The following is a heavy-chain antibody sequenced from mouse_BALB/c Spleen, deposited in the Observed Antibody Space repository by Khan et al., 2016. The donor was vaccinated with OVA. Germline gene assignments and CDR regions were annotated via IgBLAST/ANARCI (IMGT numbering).Heavy chain of an antibody. J-gene: IGHJ4*01. CDR1: GFNIKDTY. CDR2: IEPANDNI. CDR3: ARSEWCH. Sequence: VQLQQPGAELVKPGASVKLSCTASGFNIKDTYMHWVKKRPEQGLEWIGRIEPANDNIKKHQKLQGKATMTADTSSNTAYLQLSSLTSEDNAVYYCARSEWCHWGQGTSVTVSS. V-gene: IGHV14-3*02. D-gene: IGHD1-3*01.